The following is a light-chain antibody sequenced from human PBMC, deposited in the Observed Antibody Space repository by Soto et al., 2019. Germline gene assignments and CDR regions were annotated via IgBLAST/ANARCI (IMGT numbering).Light chain of an antibody. V-gene: IGKV1-5*01. CDR3: QQFIIYWT. CDR2: DAS. CDR1: QSISSW. J-gene: IGKJ1*01. Sequence: DIQMTQSPSTLSASVGDRVTITCRASQSISSWLAWYQQKPGKAPKLLISDASSLESGVPSRFSGDRSGTEFTLTINSLHPEDVATYFCQQFIIYWTFGQGTRVEIK.